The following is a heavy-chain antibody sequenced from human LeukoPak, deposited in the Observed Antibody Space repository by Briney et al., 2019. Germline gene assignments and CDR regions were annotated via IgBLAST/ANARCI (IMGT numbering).Heavy chain of an antibody. CDR2: ARNKANSYTP. V-gene: IGHV3-72*01. CDR1: TLTLSDQY. Sequence: PGGSLRLSCVPSTLTLSDQYMDWVRPAPGKGLEWVGRARNKANSYTPEYAASVKGRFTISRDDSKNSLYLQMNSLKTEDTAVYYCARDTGGTYDYWGQGTLVTVSS. J-gene: IGHJ4*02. D-gene: IGHD3-16*01. CDR3: ARDTGGTYDY.